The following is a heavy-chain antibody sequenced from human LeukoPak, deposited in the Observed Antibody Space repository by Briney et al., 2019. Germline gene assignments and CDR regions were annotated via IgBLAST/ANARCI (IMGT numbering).Heavy chain of an antibody. D-gene: IGHD6-19*01. V-gene: IGHV1-2*02. CDR3: ARVAPQYSSGLDY. Sequence: GASVKVSCKASGYTFTGYYMHWVRQAPGQGLEWMGWINPNSGGTNYAQKFQGRVTMTRDTSISTAYMELSRLRSDETAVYYCARVAPQYSSGLDYWGQGTLVTVSS. CDR1: GYTFTGYY. J-gene: IGHJ4*02. CDR2: INPNSGGT.